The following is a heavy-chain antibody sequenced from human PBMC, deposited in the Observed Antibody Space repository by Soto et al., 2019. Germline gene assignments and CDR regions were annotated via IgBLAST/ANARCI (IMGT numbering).Heavy chain of an antibody. D-gene: IGHD3-16*01. Sequence: ASVKVSCKASGYTFTSYGISWVRRAPGQGLEWMGWISAYNGNTNYAQKLQGRVTMTTDTSTSTAYMELRGLRSDDTAVYYCARDLGPDLSWYFDLWGRGTLVTVSS. CDR3: ARDLGPDLSWYFDL. CDR1: GYTFTSYG. CDR2: ISAYNGNT. J-gene: IGHJ2*01. V-gene: IGHV1-18*04.